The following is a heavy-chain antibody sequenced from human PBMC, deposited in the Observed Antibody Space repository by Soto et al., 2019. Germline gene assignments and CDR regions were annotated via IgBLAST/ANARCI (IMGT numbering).Heavy chain of an antibody. V-gene: IGHV4-59*01. J-gene: IGHJ4*02. CDR1: GGSIRPYY. CDR3: ARPRSSGYAGEFDY. CDR2: IYYSGST. D-gene: IGHD3-22*01. Sequence: PSETLSLSCTVSGGSIRPYYWSWIRQPPGKGLEWIGFIYYSGSTNYNPSLKSRVTISVDTSQNQFSLMLTSVTAADTAVYYCARPRSSGYAGEFDYWGQGTLVTVSS.